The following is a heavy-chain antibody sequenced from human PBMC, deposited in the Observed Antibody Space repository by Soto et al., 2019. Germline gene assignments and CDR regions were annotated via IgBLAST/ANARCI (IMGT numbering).Heavy chain of an antibody. J-gene: IGHJ5*02. CDR2: ISGSGGST. CDR1: GFTFSSYA. D-gene: IGHD1-1*01. V-gene: IGHV3-23*01. Sequence: HPGGSLRLSCAASGFTFSSYAMSWVRQAPGKGLEWVSAISGSGGSTYYADSVKGRFTISRDNSKNTLYLQMNSLRAEDTAVYYCAKDLEGLNARGVFYPWGQGTLVTVSS. CDR3: AKDLEGLNARGVFYP.